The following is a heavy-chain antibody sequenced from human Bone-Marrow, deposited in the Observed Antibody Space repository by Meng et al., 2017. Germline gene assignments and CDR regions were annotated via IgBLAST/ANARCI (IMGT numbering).Heavy chain of an antibody. CDR1: GFTFSDYY. V-gene: IGHV3-11*04. CDR2: ISSSGSTI. J-gene: IGHJ4*02. Sequence: GGSLRLSCAASGFTFSDYYMSWIRQAPGKGLEWVSYISSSGSTIYYADSVKGRFTISRDNAKNPLYLQMNSLRAEDTAVYYCARGLGWELLMYEPDYWGQGTLVTVSS. CDR3: ARGLGWELLMYEPDY. D-gene: IGHD1-26*01.